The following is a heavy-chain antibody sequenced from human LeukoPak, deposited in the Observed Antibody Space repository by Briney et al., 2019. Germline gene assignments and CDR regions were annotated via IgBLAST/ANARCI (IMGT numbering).Heavy chain of an antibody. CDR1: GFTLSSYW. D-gene: IGHD6-13*01. J-gene: IGHJ4*02. V-gene: IGHV3-7*03. Sequence: GGSLRLSCAASGFTLSSYWMSWVRQAPGKGLEWVANIKQDGSEKNYVDSVRGRFTISRDNAKNSLYLQMNSLRAEDTAVYYCARDRTAAGWGQGALVTVSS. CDR2: IKQDGSEK. CDR3: ARDRTAAG.